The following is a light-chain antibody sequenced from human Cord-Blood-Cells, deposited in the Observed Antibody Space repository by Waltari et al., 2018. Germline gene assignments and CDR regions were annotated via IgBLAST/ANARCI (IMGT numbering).Light chain of an antibody. CDR3: SSYTSSSTYV. Sequence: QSALTQPASVSGSPGQSTTISCTGTSSDVGGYNYGSWYQQHPGKAPKLMIYEVSNRPSGVSNRFSGSKSGNTASLTISGLQAEDEADYYCSSYTSSSTYVFGTGTKVTVL. CDR1: SSDVGGYNY. V-gene: IGLV2-14*01. J-gene: IGLJ1*01. CDR2: EVS.